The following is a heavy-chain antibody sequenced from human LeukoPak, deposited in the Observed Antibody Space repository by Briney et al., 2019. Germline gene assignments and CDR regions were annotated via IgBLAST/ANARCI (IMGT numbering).Heavy chain of an antibody. J-gene: IGHJ3*02. CDR3: ARHWDDYVWGSYRPDAFDI. D-gene: IGHD3-16*02. V-gene: IGHV5-51*01. Sequence: GESLKISCKGSGYSFTSYWIGWVRQMPGKGLEWMGIIYPGDSDTRYSPSFQGQVTILADKSISTAYLQWSSLKASDTAMYYCARHWDDYVWGSYRPDAFDIWGQGTMVTVSS. CDR2: IYPGDSDT. CDR1: GYSFTSYW.